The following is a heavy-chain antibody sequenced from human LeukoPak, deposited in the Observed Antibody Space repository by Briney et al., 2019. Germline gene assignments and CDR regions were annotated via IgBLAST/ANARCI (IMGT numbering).Heavy chain of an antibody. J-gene: IGHJ3*02. CDR2: INHSGST. D-gene: IGHD3-16*01. CDR3: ARGRRRLDAFGI. Sequence: PSETLSLTCAVYGGSFSGYYWSWIRQPPGKGLEWIGEINHSGSTNYNPSLKSRVTISVDTSKNQFSLKLSSVTAADTAVYYCARGRRRLDAFGIWGQGTMVTVSS. V-gene: IGHV4-34*01. CDR1: GGSFSGYY.